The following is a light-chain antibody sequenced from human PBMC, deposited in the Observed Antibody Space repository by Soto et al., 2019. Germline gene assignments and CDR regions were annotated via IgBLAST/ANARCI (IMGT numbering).Light chain of an antibody. CDR3: QQGYSALLT. CDR2: AAS. Sequence: DIQMTQSPSSLSASVGDRVTITCRASQSISSYLNWYQHKPGKAPKLLIYAASSLHSGVPSRFSGSGSGTDFTLTISSLQPEDFATYYCQQGYSALLTFGGGTKVEIK. V-gene: IGKV1-39*01. CDR1: QSISSY. J-gene: IGKJ4*01.